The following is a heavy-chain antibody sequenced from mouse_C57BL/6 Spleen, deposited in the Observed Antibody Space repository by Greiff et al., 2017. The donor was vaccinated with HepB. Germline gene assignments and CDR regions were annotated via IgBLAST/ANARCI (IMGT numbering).Heavy chain of an antibody. Sequence: EVQLVESGPGLVKPSQSLSLTCSVTGYSITSGYYWNWIRQFPGNKLEWMGYISYDGSNNYNPSLKNRISITRDTSKNQFFLKLNSVTTEDTATYYCARNWLFDYWGQGTTLTVSS. V-gene: IGHV3-6*01. CDR2: ISYDGSN. J-gene: IGHJ2*01. D-gene: IGHD2-2*01. CDR3: ARNWLFDY. CDR1: GYSITSGYY.